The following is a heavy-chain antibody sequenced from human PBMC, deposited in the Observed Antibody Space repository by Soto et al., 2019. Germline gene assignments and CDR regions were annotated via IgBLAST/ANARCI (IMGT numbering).Heavy chain of an antibody. CDR1: GGSISGYY. CDR2: IYYSGST. J-gene: IGHJ4*02. CDR3: ARARYDSSGYYYFDY. V-gene: IGHV4-59*01. Sequence: LSLTCTVSGGSISGYYWSWIRQPPGKGLEWIGYIYYSGSTIYNPSLKSRVTISVDTSKNQFSLKLSSVTAADTAVYYCARARYDSSGYYYFDYWGQGTLVTV. D-gene: IGHD3-22*01.